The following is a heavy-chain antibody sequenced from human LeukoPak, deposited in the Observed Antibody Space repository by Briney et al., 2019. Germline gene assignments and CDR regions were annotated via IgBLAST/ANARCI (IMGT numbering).Heavy chain of an antibody. CDR2: IDTSGST. Sequence: SETLSLTCTVSGGSIRSGIYYWSWIRQPAGKGLEWIGRIDTSGSTNYNPSLKRRVTISADTSGNLFSLKVISVTAADTAVYYCARYASYYGSGSYLGWFDPWGQGTLVTVSS. D-gene: IGHD3-10*01. CDR1: GGSIRSGIYY. J-gene: IGHJ5*02. V-gene: IGHV4-61*02. CDR3: ARYASYYGSGSYLGWFDP.